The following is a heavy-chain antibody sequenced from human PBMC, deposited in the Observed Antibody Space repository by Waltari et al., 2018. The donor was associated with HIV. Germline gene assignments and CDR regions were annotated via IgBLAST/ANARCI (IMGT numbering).Heavy chain of an antibody. CDR1: GFTFDDCA. CDR3: AKGGTYGDYVTPFDY. Sequence: EVQLVESGGGLVQPGRSLRLSCAASGFTFDDCAMHWVRQAPGKGLEWVSGIRWNSANVGYGDSAKGRFTISRDNAKNSLYLQMNSLRVEDTALYYCAKGGTYGDYVTPFDYWGQGTLVTVSS. V-gene: IGHV3-9*01. CDR2: IRWNSANV. J-gene: IGHJ4*02. D-gene: IGHD4-17*01.